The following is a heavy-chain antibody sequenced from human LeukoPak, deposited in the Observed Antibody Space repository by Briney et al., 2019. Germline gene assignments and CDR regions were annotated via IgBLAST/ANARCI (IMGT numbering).Heavy chain of an antibody. V-gene: IGHV3-23*01. CDR2: ISGSGGST. J-gene: IGHJ6*02. Sequence: SGGSLRLSCAASGFTFSSYAMSWVRQAPGKGLEWVSAISGSGGSTYYADSVKGRFTISRDNSKNTLYLQMNSLRAEDTAVYHCAKGWYCSGGSCYSMGYYYGMDVWGQGTTVTVSS. CDR3: AKGWYCSGGSCYSMGYYYGMDV. CDR1: GFTFSSYA. D-gene: IGHD2-15*01.